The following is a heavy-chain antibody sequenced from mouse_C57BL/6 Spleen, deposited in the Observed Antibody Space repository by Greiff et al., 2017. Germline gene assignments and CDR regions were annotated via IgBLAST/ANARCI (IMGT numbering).Heavy chain of an antibody. Sequence: QVQLQQSGPELVKPGASVKISCKASGYAFSSSWMNWVKQRPGKGLEWIGRIYPGDGDTNYNGKFNGKATLTADKSSSTAYMQLSSLTSEDSAVYFCARGGTVVNYFDYWGQGTTLTVSS. D-gene: IGHD1-1*01. CDR2: IYPGDGDT. CDR3: ARGGTVVNYFDY. J-gene: IGHJ2*01. CDR1: GYAFSSSW. V-gene: IGHV1-82*01.